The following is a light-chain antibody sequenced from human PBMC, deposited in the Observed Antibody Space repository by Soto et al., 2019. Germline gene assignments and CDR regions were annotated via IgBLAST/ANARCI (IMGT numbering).Light chain of an antibody. V-gene: IGKV3-20*01. CDR3: QQYGSSPWT. CDR1: QSVSSSY. J-gene: IGKJ1*01. CDR2: GAS. Sequence: IVLTQAPCTLSLSPGERATLSCRPSQSVSSSYLAWYQQKPGQAPRPLIYGASSRAIGIPDRFSGSGSGTDFTLTISRLEPEDFAVYYCQQYGSSPWTFGQGTKVDIK.